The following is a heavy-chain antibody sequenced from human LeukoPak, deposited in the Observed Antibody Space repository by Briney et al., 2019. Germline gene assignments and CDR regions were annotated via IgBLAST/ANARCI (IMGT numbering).Heavy chain of an antibody. J-gene: IGHJ4*02. CDR2: IKSKTDGGTT. Sequence: PGGSLRLSCAASGFTFSNAWMSWVRQAPGKGLEWVGRIKSKTDGGTTDYAAPVKGRFTISRDDSKNTLYLQMNSLRAEDTAVYYCAKPPDSSGHYWGQGTLVTVSS. V-gene: IGHV3-15*01. CDR3: AKPPDSSGHY. D-gene: IGHD6-19*01. CDR1: GFTFSNAW.